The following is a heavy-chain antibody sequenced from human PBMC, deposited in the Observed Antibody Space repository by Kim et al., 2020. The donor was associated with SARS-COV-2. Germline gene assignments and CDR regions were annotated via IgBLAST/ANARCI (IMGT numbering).Heavy chain of an antibody. D-gene: IGHD4-4*01. CDR1: GASFTGHY. CDR3: ATDYNGNSGAGVLKF. CDR2: MNPSGRS. J-gene: IGHJ1*01. V-gene: IGHV4-34*01. Sequence: SETLSLTCAVRGASFTGHYWTWIRQPPGKGLEWIGEMNPSGRSYYNPSLKSRVTMSKDTSTNQLSLKLTSVTAADTAVYYCATDYNGNSGAGVLKFWGQG.